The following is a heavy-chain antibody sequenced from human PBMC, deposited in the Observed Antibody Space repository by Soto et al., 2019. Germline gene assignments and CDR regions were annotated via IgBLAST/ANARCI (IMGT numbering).Heavy chain of an antibody. CDR3: AKGDYVYYYMDV. V-gene: IGHV3-33*03. J-gene: IGHJ6*03. Sequence: PGGSLRLSCAASGFTFSSYGMHWVRQAPGKGLEWVAGIWYDGSNKYYADSVKGRFTISRDNAKNSLYLQMNSLRAEDTALYYCAKGDYVYYYMDVWGKGTTVTVSS. CDR2: IWYDGSNK. CDR1: GFTFSSYG.